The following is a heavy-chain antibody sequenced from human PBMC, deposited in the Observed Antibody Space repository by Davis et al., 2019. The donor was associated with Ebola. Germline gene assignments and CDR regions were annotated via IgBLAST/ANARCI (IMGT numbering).Heavy chain of an antibody. J-gene: IGHJ4*02. CDR3: ARVVSSSWSFHFDY. Sequence: AASVKVFCKASGYTFTSYDINWVRQATGQGLEWMGWMNPNSGNTGYAQKFQGRVTMTRNTSISTAYMELSSLRSEDTAVYYCARVVSSSWSFHFDYWGQGTLVTVSS. CDR1: GYTFTSYD. D-gene: IGHD6-13*01. CDR2: MNPNSGNT. V-gene: IGHV1-8*01.